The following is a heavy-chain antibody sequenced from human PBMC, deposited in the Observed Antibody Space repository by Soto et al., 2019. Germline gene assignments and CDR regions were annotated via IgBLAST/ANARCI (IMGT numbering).Heavy chain of an antibody. J-gene: IGHJ4*02. D-gene: IGHD4-17*01. CDR1: GYTFPTSA. CDR2: IKAYSGNT. V-gene: IGHV1-18*01. CDR3: AIADYGDDDY. Sequence: QLQLVQSGAEAKKPGASVKVSCKASGYTFPTSAISWVRQAPGQGLEWMGWIKAYSGNTNYAQKLQGRVTMTTDTSTITAYMELRSLTTDDTAIYYCAIADYGDDDYWGQGTLVTVSS.